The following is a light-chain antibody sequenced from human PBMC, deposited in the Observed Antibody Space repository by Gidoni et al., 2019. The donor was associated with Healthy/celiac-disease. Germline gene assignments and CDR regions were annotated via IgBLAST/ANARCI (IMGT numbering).Light chain of an antibody. V-gene: IGKV3-20*01. CDR1: QSVSSSY. CDR3: QQYGSSPPYT. CDR2: GAS. J-gene: IGKJ2*01. Sequence: EIVLPQSPRTLSLSPGERATLSCRASQSVSSSYLAWYQQKPGQAPRLLIYGASSRATGIPDRFSGSGAGTDFTLTISRLEPEDYAVYYCQQYGSSPPYTFXQXTKLEIK.